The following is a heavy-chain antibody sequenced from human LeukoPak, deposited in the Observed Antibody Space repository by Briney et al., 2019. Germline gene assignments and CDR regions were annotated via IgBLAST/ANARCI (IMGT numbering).Heavy chain of an antibody. CDR2: ISTSSSYI. CDR3: AKDRGSSRGYYFDY. CDR1: GFKFSSYS. V-gene: IGHV3-21*04. D-gene: IGHD6-13*01. Sequence: GGSLRLSCAASGFKFSSYSMKWVRQAPGKGLEWVSFISTSSSYIYYADSLKGRFTISRDNAKNSLYLQMNSLRAEDMALYYCAKDRGSSRGYYFDYWGQGTLVTVSS. J-gene: IGHJ4*02.